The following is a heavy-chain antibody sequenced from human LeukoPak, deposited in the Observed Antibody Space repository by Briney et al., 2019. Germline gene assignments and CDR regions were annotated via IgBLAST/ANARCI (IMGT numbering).Heavy chain of an antibody. CDR2: ISGSGGST. V-gene: IGHV3-23*01. CDR3: AKGHRSGYSPTDY. CDR1: GFIFSSYA. J-gene: IGHJ4*02. D-gene: IGHD3-22*01. Sequence: HSGGSLRLSCAASGFIFSSYAMSWVRQAPGKGLEWVSAISGSGGSTYYADSVKGRFTISRDNSKNTLYLQMNSLRADDTAVYYCAKGHRSGYSPTDYWGQGTLVTVSS.